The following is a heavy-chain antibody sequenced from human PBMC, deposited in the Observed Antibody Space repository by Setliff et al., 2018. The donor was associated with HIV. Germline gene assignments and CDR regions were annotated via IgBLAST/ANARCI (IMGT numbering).Heavy chain of an antibody. D-gene: IGHD3-10*01. CDR2: VNHSGRT. Sequence: LTCAVYGGSFSGYYWTWVRQSPGKGLEWIGEVNHSGRTNYNPSLKSRLAISGDMSKNQFSLSLRSVTAADTAVYYCARGVKGVIITYYYYCMDVWGKGTAVTVSS. CDR1: GGSFSGYY. J-gene: IGHJ6*03. V-gene: IGHV4-34*01. CDR3: ARGVKGVIITYYYYCMDV.